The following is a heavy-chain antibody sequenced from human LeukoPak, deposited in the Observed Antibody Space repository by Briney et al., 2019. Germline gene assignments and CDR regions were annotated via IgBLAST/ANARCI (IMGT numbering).Heavy chain of an antibody. CDR1: GFTFSSYA. V-gene: IGHV3-30*04. D-gene: IGHD6-19*01. CDR2: ISYDGSNK. Sequence: GGSLRLACAASGFTFSSYAMHWVRQAPGKGLEWVAVISYDGSNKYYADCVKGRFTISRDNSKNTLYLQMNSLRAEDTAVYYCARSAGHVDYWGQGTLVTVPS. CDR3: ARSAGHVDY. J-gene: IGHJ4*02.